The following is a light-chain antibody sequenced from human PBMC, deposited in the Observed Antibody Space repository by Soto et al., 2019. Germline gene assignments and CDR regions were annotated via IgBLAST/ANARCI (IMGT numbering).Light chain of an antibody. CDR2: DAS. Sequence: EIVMMQSPATLSVSPGERATLSCRASQSVSSNLAWYQQKPGQAPRLLIYDASTRASGIPARFSGSGSGTEFTLTISSLQSEDFAVYYCQQYDNWPPYTFGQGTKLEIK. J-gene: IGKJ2*01. V-gene: IGKV3-15*01. CDR1: QSVSSN. CDR3: QQYDNWPPYT.